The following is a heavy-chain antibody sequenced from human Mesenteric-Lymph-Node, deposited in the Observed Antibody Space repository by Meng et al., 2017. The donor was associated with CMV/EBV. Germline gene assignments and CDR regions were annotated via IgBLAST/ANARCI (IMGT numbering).Heavy chain of an antibody. CDR3: AKDPPYGGNFGY. V-gene: IGHV3-30*02. CDR2: IEYDGSNK. CDR1: GFTLSSSG. J-gene: IGHJ4*02. Sequence: GESLKISCAASGFTLSSSGMHWVRQAPGKGLEWVAFIEYDGSNKYYADSVKGRFTISRDNSKNTLSLQMNSLRAEDTAVYYCAKDPPYGGNFGYWGQGTLVTVSS. D-gene: IGHD4-23*01.